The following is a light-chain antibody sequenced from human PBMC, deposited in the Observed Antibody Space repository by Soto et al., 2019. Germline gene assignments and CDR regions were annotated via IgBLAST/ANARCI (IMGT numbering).Light chain of an antibody. CDR2: GAS. CDR1: QSVSSN. V-gene: IGKV3-15*01. Sequence: EIVMTQSPATLSVSPGERATLSYRASQSVSSNLAWYQQKPGQAPRLLIYGASTRATGIPVRFSGSGSGTEFTLTISSLQSEDFAVYYCQQYNNWWTFGQGTKVDIK. J-gene: IGKJ1*01. CDR3: QQYNNWWT.